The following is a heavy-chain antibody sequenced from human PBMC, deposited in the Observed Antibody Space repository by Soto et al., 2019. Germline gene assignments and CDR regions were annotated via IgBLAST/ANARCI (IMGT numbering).Heavy chain of an antibody. D-gene: IGHD5-12*01. J-gene: IGHJ5*02. CDR2: IYPGDSDT. CDR1: GYKFGNYW. Sequence: PGESLKISCEGSGYKFGNYWIGWVRQTPGKGLEWMGIIYPGDSDTVYNPSFPGQVTMSVDKYINTAYLQWSSLQASDTGISYCARRMGPYIGWLDPWGEGTQVTVSS. CDR3: ARRMGPYIGWLDP. V-gene: IGHV5-51*01.